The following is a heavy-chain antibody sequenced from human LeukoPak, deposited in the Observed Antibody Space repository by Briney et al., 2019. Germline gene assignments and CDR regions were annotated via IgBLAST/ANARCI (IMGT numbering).Heavy chain of an antibody. CDR2: IYYSGST. J-gene: IGHJ4*02. Sequence: SETLSLSCSVSGGSISSGTNYWNWIRQLPGKGLEWIGYIYYSGSTDYNPSLKSRVTISVDTSKKQFSLSLTSVTAADTAVYYCAWGFDSGKAGYWGQGTLVTVSS. V-gene: IGHV4-31*03. CDR1: GGSISSGTNY. CDR3: AWGFDSGKAGY. D-gene: IGHD7-27*01.